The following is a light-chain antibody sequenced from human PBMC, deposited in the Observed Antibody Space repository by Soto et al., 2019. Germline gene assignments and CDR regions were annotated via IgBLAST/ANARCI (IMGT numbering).Light chain of an antibody. V-gene: IGKV3-11*01. CDR2: DAS. CDR1: RSVSSY. CDR3: QQRSNWPIT. Sequence: EIVLTQSPGTLSLSPVESATLSCRATRSVSSYLAWYQQKPGQAPRLLIYDASSRPTDIPARFSGSGSGTDFTLTISSLEPEDFALYYCQQRSNWPITFGQGTRLEIK. J-gene: IGKJ5*01.